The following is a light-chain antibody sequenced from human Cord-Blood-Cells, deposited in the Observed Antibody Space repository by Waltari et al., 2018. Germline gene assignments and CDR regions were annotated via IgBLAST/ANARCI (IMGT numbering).Light chain of an antibody. CDR2: DAS. J-gene: IGKJ4*01. Sequence: QLTQSPSPLSASVGDRVTITCRARQGISNALAWYQQKPGKVPKLLIYDASSLDSWVPSRCSDSGSGTDFTLTISSLQHEDFATYYCQQFNSYPPTVGGGTKVEIK. CDR1: QGISNA. CDR3: QQFNSYPPT. V-gene: IGKV1-13*02.